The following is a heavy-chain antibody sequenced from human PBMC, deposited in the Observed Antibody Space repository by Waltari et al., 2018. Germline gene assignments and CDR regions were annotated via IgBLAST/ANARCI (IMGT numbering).Heavy chain of an antibody. CDR2: ISDSSSTF. J-gene: IGHJ6*03. D-gene: IGHD2-2*01. CDR1: GFSVECAG. CDR3: ARGICSSTSCYYGYMDV. V-gene: IGHV3-48*04. Sequence: EVHLVESGGALGQHGGSVRLSCVESGFSVECAGQMGVRQAPGKGLEWIAFISDSSSTFYYANSVKGRFTVSRDNAKNSVFLQMNSLRTEDTATYYCARGICSSTSCYYGYMDVWGKGTTVSVSS.